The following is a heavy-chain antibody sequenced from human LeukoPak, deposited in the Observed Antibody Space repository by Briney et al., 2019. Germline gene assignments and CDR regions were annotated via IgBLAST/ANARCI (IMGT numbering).Heavy chain of an antibody. CDR1: GYTFNNHY. Sequence: ASVKVSCKASGYTFNNHYMYWVRQAPGQGLEWMGVINPSGGSTSYAQKFQGRLTMTRDTSTRTVYMEVNSLRSEDTAVYYCARQGTYSSAIGMGYWGQGTLVTVSS. CDR2: INPSGGST. D-gene: IGHD6-19*01. J-gene: IGHJ4*02. CDR3: ARQGTYSSAIGMGY. V-gene: IGHV1-46*02.